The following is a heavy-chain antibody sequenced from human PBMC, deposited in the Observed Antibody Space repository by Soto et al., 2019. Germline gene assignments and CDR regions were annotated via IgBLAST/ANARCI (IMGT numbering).Heavy chain of an antibody. CDR2: INPNSGGT. J-gene: IGHJ3*02. Sequence: ASVKVSCKASGYTFTGYYMHWVRQAPGQGLEWMGWINPNSGGTNYAQKFQGWVTMTRDTSISTAYMELSRLRSDDTAVYYCARVYSSGWGDAFDIWGQGTMVTVSS. D-gene: IGHD6-19*01. V-gene: IGHV1-2*04. CDR1: GYTFTGYY. CDR3: ARVYSSGWGDAFDI.